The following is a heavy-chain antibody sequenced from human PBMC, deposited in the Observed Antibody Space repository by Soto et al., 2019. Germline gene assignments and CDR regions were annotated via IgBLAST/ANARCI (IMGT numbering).Heavy chain of an antibody. CDR1: GFTFSNYA. J-gene: IGHJ4*02. D-gene: IGHD3-16*02. CDR2: ISGGGGGT. V-gene: IGHV3-23*01. Sequence: EGSLRLSCAASGFTFSNYALNWVRHAPGKGLEWVSGISGGGGGTHYTDSVKGRFTISRDNSKNTVFLQMNSLRAEDTAVYFCNKRSKSDILTRYHAFDFWCPANLVSVSS. CDR3: NKRSKSDILTRYHAFDF.